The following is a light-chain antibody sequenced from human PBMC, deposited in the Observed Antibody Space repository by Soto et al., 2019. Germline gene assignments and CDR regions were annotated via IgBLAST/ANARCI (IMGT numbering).Light chain of an antibody. J-gene: IGKJ1*01. Sequence: DIHMTQSPSSLSASVGYIFTITCRASQSIRKYLNWYQQKQGKAPKLLIYAASSLQSGVPSRLSGSGYGTDLTITISSMQTEDFETYYCQQSYSNPWTFGQGTNVDI. V-gene: IGKV1-39*01. CDR2: AAS. CDR1: QSIRKY. CDR3: QQSYSNPWT.